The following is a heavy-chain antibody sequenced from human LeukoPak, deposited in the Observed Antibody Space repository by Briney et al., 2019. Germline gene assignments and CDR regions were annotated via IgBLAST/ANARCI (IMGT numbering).Heavy chain of an antibody. Sequence: QSGGSLRLSCEGSGFTFDDYAMHWVRQAPGKGIEWVSSISWDNSNVAYADSVKGRFTISRDNVKNSLNLQMDSLRSEDTAFYFCARDSAWRGNWYAFDIWGQGTMVTVSS. CDR1: GFTFDDYA. D-gene: IGHD1-1*01. V-gene: IGHV3-9*01. CDR3: ARDSAWRGNWYAFDI. CDR2: ISWDNSNV. J-gene: IGHJ3*02.